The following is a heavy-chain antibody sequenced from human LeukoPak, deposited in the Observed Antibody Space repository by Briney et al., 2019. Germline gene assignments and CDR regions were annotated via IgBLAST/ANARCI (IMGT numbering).Heavy chain of an antibody. D-gene: IGHD1-26*01. CDR3: ARHYSGTYPFDY. Sequence: SETLSLTCTVSGDSITNSNYFWAWIRQPPGKGLEWIGTIYYSGSTYYNPSLKNRVTISVDTSKNQLSLRLSSVTAADTALYYCARHYSGTYPFDYWGQGTLVTVSS. J-gene: IGHJ4*02. CDR2: IYYSGST. V-gene: IGHV4-39*01. CDR1: GDSITNSNYF.